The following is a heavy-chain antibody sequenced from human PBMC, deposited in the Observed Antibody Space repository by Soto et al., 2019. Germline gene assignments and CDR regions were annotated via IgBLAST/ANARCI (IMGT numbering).Heavy chain of an antibody. V-gene: IGHV3-30*18. D-gene: IGHD3-3*01. CDR2: ISHDGSNK. J-gene: IGHJ6*02. CDR1: GFTFSSYG. Sequence: PGGSLRLSCAASGFTFSSYGMHWVRQAPGKGLEWVAVISHDGSNKYYADSVKGRFTISRDNSKNTLYLQMNSLRAEDTAVYYCAKDFAPAVLRFLFYYGMDVWGQGTTVTVSS. CDR3: AKDFAPAVLRFLFYYGMDV.